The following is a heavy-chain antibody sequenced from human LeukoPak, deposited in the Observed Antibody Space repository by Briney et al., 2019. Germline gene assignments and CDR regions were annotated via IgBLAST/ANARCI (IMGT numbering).Heavy chain of an antibody. CDR1: GGSFSGYN. J-gene: IGHJ4*02. D-gene: IGHD1-26*01. CDR3: AKDHEWELLRVDY. Sequence: PSETLSLTCAVYGGSFSGYNWNWIRQTPEKGLEWIGEINDNGDIRYNPSLKSRLTISTDTSKNQFSLKLTSVTAADTAVYYCAKDHEWELLRVDYWGQGTLVTVSS. CDR2: INDNGDI. V-gene: IGHV4-34*01.